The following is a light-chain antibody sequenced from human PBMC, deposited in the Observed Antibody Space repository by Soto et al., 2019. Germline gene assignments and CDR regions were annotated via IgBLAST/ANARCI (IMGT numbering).Light chain of an antibody. J-gene: IGKJ2*01. Sequence: DIQMTQSPSSLSASVGDRVTIACQASDDINNYLSWFQQKPGKAPKLLIYDASKLEAGVPSRFSGSGSGADFTFTITSLQAEDTATDFCQQYDDRPYTFGQGTKLEIK. CDR3: QQYDDRPYT. CDR1: DDINNY. V-gene: IGKV1-33*01. CDR2: DAS.